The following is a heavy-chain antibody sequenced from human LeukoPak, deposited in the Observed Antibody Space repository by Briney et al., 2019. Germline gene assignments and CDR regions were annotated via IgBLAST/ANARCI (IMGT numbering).Heavy chain of an antibody. CDR3: ARDVAAAGTIGFDP. CDR1: GGSISSYY. J-gene: IGHJ5*02. D-gene: IGHD6-13*01. CDR2: IYYSGST. Sequence: SETLSLTCTVPGGSISSYYWSWIRQPPGKGLEWIGYIYYSGSTNYNPSLKSRVTMSVDTSKNQFSLKLSSVTAADTAVYYCARDVAAAGTIGFDPWGQGTLVTVSS. V-gene: IGHV4-59*12.